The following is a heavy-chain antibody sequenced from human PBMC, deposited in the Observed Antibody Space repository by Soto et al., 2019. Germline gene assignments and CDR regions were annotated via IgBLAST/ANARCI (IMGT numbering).Heavy chain of an antibody. V-gene: IGHV1-69*02. Sequence: QVQLVQSGAEVKKPGSSVKVSCKASGGTFSSYTISWVRQAPGQGLEWMGRIIPILGIANYAQKFQGRVTITADKSTSTAYMELSSLRSEDTAVYYCARVSGSDGDSQWWFDPWGQGTLVTVSS. CDR3: ARVSGSDGDSQWWFDP. CDR2: IIPILGIA. J-gene: IGHJ5*02. CDR1: GGTFSSYT. D-gene: IGHD4-17*01.